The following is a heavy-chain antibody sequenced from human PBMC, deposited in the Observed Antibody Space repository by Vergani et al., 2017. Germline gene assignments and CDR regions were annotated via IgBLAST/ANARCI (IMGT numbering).Heavy chain of an antibody. D-gene: IGHD3-9*01. V-gene: IGHV3-30*02. J-gene: IGHJ6*02. CDR1: GFTFSSYG. Sequence: QVQLVESGGGVVQPGGSLRLSCAASGFTFSSYGMHWVRQAPGKGLEWVAFIRYDGSNKYYADSVKGRFTISRDNSKNTLYLQMNSLRDEDTAVYYCAKDGYDILTGPYCMDVWGQGTTVTVSS. CDR2: IRYDGSNK. CDR3: AKDGYDILTGPYCMDV.